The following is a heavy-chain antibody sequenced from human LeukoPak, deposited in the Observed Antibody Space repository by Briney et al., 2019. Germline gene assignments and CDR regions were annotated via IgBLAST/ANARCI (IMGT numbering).Heavy chain of an antibody. J-gene: IGHJ4*02. CDR2: ISAYNGNT. CDR1: GYTCTSYG. D-gene: IGHD1-26*01. CDR3: ARDKIVGATTVDY. V-gene: IGHV1-18*04. Sequence: ASAKVSCKTSGYTCTSYGIRWVRQAHGQGLEWMGWISAYNGNTNYAQKLQGRVTMTTDTSTSTAYMELRSLRSDDTAVYYCARDKIVGATTVDYWGQGTLVTVSS.